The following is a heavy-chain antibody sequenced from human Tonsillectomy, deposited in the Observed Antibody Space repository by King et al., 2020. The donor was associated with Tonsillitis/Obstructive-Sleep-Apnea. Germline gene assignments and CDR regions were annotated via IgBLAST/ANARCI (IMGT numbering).Heavy chain of an antibody. Sequence: VQLVESGGGLIQPGGSLRLSCAASGFTVSSNYMSWVRQAPGKGLEWVLVMYSGGSTFYADSVKGRFTISRDNSKNTLYLQMNSLRAEDTVVYYCNKQWGEHLASDYWGQGTLVTVSS. CDR1: GFTVSSNY. J-gene: IGHJ4*02. V-gene: IGHV3-53*01. CDR3: NKQWGEHLASDY. D-gene: IGHD6-19*01. CDR2: MYSGGST.